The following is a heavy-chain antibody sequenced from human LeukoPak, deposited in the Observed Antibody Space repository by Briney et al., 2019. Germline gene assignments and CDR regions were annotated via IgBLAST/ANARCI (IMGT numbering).Heavy chain of an antibody. Sequence: SETLSLTCAVSGGSISSSNWWSWVRQPPGKGLEWIGEIYHSGSTNYNPSLKSRVTISVDTSKNQFSLKLSSVTAADTAVYYCARETNEAQWLPTGDFQHWGQGTLVTVSS. CDR3: ARETNEAQWLPTGDFQH. CDR1: GGSISSSNW. J-gene: IGHJ1*01. CDR2: IYHSGST. D-gene: IGHD6-19*01. V-gene: IGHV4-4*02.